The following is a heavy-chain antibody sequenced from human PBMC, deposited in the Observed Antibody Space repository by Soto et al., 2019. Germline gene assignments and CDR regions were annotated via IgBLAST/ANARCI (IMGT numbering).Heavy chain of an antibody. Sequence: SETLSLTCTVFGGSVSIGDYLWSWIRQRPGKGLEWIGYIHDSGSTYYNPSLKSRVTISVDTSKNQFSLKLSSVTAADTAVYYCARHGPLYYDSSGYFPQYYFDYWGQGTLVTVSS. CDR1: GGSVSIGDYL. J-gene: IGHJ4*02. V-gene: IGHV4-30-4*01. D-gene: IGHD3-22*01. CDR3: ARHGPLYYDSSGYFPQYYFDY. CDR2: IHDSGST.